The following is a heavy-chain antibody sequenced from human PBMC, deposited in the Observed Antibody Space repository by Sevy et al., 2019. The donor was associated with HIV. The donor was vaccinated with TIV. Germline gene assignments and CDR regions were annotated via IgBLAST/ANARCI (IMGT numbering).Heavy chain of an antibody. CDR3: ARERDFSFIVGATTGAFDI. CDR2: IKQDGREK. J-gene: IGHJ3*02. D-gene: IGHD1-26*01. V-gene: IGHV3-7*01. CDR1: GFSFNNYW. Sequence: GGSLRLSCAASGFSFNNYWMSWVRQAPGKGLEWVANIKQDGREKYYVDSVKGRFTISRDNAKNSLYLQMNSLRAEDTDVYYCARERDFSFIVGATTGAFDIWGQGTMVTVSS.